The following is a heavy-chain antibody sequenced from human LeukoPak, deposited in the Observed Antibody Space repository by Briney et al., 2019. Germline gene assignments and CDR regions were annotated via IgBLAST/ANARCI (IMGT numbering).Heavy chain of an antibody. D-gene: IGHD2-2*01. CDR2: INPNSGGT. CDR1: GYTFTGYY. Sequence: ASVKVSCKASGYTFTGYYMHWVRQAPGQGLEWMGRINPNSGGTNYAQKFQGRVTMTRDTSISTAYMELSRLRSDDTAGYYCARNGSIVVVPAAITYYYYGMDVWGQGTTVTVSS. CDR3: ARNGSIVVVPAAITYYYYGMDV. J-gene: IGHJ6*02. V-gene: IGHV1-2*06.